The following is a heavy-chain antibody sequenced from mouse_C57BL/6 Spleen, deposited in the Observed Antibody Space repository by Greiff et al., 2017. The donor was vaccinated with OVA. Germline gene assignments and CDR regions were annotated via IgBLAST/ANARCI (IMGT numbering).Heavy chain of an antibody. CDR2: ISDGGSYT. J-gene: IGHJ1*03. V-gene: IGHV5-4*01. Sequence: EVHLVESGGGLVKPGGSLKLSCAASGFTFSSYAMSWVRQTPEKRLEWVATISDGGSYTYYPDNVKGRFTISGDNAKNNLYLQMSHLKSEDTAMYYCAREDYGYGYFDVWGTGTTVTVSS. CDR3: AREDYGYGYFDV. CDR1: GFTFSSYA. D-gene: IGHD1-1*02.